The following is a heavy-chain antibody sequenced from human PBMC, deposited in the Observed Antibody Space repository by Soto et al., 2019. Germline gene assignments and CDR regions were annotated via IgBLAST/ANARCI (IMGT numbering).Heavy chain of an antibody. D-gene: IGHD6-19*01. Sequence: QVHLVQSGAEVKKPGSSVKVSCRASGGTFNTYGFNWVRQAPGQGLEWMGGIIPLFGTTTYAHNFLGRVKFTADQSTKTAYMEMRSLTSEDTAVYFCARGRELAGWIPFVSWGQGTLVTVSS. V-gene: IGHV1-69*01. J-gene: IGHJ4*02. CDR2: IIPLFGTT. CDR3: ARGRELAGWIPFVS. CDR1: GGTFNTYG.